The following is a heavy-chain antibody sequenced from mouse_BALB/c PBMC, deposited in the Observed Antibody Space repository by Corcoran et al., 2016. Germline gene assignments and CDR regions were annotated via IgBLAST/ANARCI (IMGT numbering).Heavy chain of an antibody. V-gene: IGHV14-3*02. CDR3: ARATATTC. CDR1: GINIKDTY. Sequence: EVQLQQSGAELVKPGASVKLSCTASGINIKDTYMHWVKQRPEQGLEGIGRIDPANGNTKYDPKFQGKATITADTSSNTAYLQISSLTSEDTAVYYCARATATTCWGQGTTLTVSS. D-gene: IGHD1-2*01. CDR2: IDPANGNT. J-gene: IGHJ2*01.